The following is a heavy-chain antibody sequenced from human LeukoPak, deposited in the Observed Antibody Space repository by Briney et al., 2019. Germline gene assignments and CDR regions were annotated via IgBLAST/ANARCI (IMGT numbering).Heavy chain of an antibody. CDR1: GFTFSNYD. CDR2: IWYDGSNK. V-gene: IGHV3-33*01. D-gene: IGHD1-1*01. CDR3: ARGGPRYPKNY. Sequence: PGGSLRLSCAASGFTFSNYDMHWVRQAPGKGLEWVAVIWYDGSNKYYADSVKGRFTISRDNSKNTLYLQMSSLRAEDTAVYYCARGGPRYPKNYWGQGTLVTVSS. J-gene: IGHJ4*02.